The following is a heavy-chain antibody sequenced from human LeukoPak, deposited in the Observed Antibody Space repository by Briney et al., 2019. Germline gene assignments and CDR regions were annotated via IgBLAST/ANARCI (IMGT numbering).Heavy chain of an antibody. CDR3: ARGMGYILTGYYTRREYYFDY. CDR1: GFTFSSYA. J-gene: IGHJ4*02. V-gene: IGHV3-30-3*01. D-gene: IGHD3-9*01. CDR2: ISYDGSNK. Sequence: GGSLRLSCAASGFTFSSYAMHWVRQAPGKGLEWVAVISYDGSNKYYADSVKGRFTISRDNSKNTLYLQMNSLRAEDTAVYYCARGMGYILTGYYTRREYYFDYWGQGTLVTVSS.